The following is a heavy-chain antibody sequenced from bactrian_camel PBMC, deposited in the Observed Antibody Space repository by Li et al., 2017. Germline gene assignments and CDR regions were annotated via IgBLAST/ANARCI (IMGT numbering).Heavy chain of an antibody. CDR1: GFMTGTRY. Sequence: VQLVESGGGLVQPGGSTTLSCAGSGFMTGTRYVSWIRQAPGKGLEWVNGIVSDGSNTYYADSVKGRFTISRDNAKNTVSLQMNSLQSEDTALYYCLNFVGYWGQGTQVTVS. CDR2: IVSDGSNT. J-gene: IGHJ4*01. CDR3: LNFVGY. V-gene: IGHV3S6*01.